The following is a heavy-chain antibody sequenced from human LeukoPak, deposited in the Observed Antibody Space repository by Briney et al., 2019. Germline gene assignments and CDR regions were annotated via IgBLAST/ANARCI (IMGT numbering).Heavy chain of an antibody. CDR1: GFTFSSYG. D-gene: IGHD3-10*01. CDR3: AKVAGDYYYMDI. Sequence: GGSLRLSCAASGFTFSSYGMRWVRQAPGKGLEWVAFIRYDGSNKYYADSVKGRFTISRDNSKNTLYLQMNSLRAEDTAVYYCAKVAGDYYYMDIWGKGTTVTVSS. V-gene: IGHV3-30*02. CDR2: IRYDGSNK. J-gene: IGHJ6*03.